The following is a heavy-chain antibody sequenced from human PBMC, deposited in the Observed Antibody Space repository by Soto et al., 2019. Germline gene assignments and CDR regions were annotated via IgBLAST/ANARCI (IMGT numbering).Heavy chain of an antibody. V-gene: IGHV3-30*03. CDR1: GFIFTSYG. J-gene: IGHJ6*02. CDR3: ARSRDGYSFYFYYGMDG. CDR2: ILHDGSAE. D-gene: IGHD4-4*01. Sequence: GGSLRLCCAASGFIFTSYGMHWVRQAPGKGLEWMALILHDGSAEYYADSVKGRFTISRDNSKNTPYLQMNSLTAEDTAVYYCARSRDGYSFYFYYGMDGWGQGTTVTVSS.